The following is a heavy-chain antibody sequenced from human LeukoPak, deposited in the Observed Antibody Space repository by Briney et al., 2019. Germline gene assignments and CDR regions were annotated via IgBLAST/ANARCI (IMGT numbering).Heavy chain of an antibody. V-gene: IGHV3-23*01. CDR1: GFIFSSYV. Sequence: PGGSLRLSCEASGFIFSSYVMGWVRKAPGKGLEWVSSISVGGGDTFTADSVKGRFTITRENSKNTLYLQMMGLRVEDTAIYYCAKLNLGEMAYFDSWGQGILVTVSS. CDR3: AKLNLGEMAYFDS. D-gene: IGHD2-21*01. J-gene: IGHJ4*02. CDR2: ISVGGGDT.